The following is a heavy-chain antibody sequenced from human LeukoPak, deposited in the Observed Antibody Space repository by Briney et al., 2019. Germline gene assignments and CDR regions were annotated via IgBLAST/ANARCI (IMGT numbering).Heavy chain of an antibody. J-gene: IGHJ3*02. CDR2: EGSAGGT. V-gene: IGHV3-23*01. CDR3: ASRTWTGPGYYAFDI. CDR1: GFTFSSFW. Sequence: PGGSLRLSCAASGFTFSSFWMTWVRQAPGKGLEWVSAEGSAGGTYYADSVRGRFTISRDNSGNTLSLQMSSLRVEDTALYYCASRTWTGPGYYAFDIWGQGTMVTVSS. D-gene: IGHD3/OR15-3a*01.